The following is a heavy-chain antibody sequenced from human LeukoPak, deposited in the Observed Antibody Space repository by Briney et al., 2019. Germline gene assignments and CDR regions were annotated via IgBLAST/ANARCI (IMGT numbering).Heavy chain of an antibody. CDR1: GFTFSNYG. Sequence: GGSLRVSCAASGFTFSNYGMHWVRQVPGKGLEWVAAIWFDGIRKYYADSVKGRLTISRDNSKNTLYLQMNSLRAEDTAVYYCARDLEDSSPFGAFDMWGQGTMVTVSS. J-gene: IGHJ3*02. D-gene: IGHD3-22*01. CDR2: IWFDGIRK. V-gene: IGHV3-33*01. CDR3: ARDLEDSSPFGAFDM.